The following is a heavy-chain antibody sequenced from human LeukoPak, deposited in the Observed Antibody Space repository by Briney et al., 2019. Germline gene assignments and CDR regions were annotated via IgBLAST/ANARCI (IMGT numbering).Heavy chain of an antibody. J-gene: IGHJ6*02. Sequence: LETLSLTCTVSGGSIGSYYWSWIRQPPGKGLEWIGYIYYSGSTNYNPSLKSRVTISVDTSKNQFSLKLSSVTAADTAVYYCARDRYYYYGMDVWGQGTTVTVSS. V-gene: IGHV4-59*01. CDR2: IYYSGST. CDR3: ARDRYYYYGMDV. CDR1: GGSIGSYY.